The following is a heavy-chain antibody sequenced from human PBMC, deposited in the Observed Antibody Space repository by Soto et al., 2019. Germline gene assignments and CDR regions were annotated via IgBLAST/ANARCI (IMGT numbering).Heavy chain of an antibody. V-gene: IGHV3-30-3*01. J-gene: IGHJ5*02. Sequence: QVQLVESGGGVVQPGRSLRLSCAASGFTFSSYAMHWVRQAPGKGLEWVAVISYDGSNKYYADSVKGRFTISRDNSKNTLYLQMNSLRAEDTAVYYCARGYYYGSGSHGNWFDPWGQGTLVTVSS. CDR1: GFTFSSYA. CDR3: ARGYYYGSGSHGNWFDP. D-gene: IGHD3-10*01. CDR2: ISYDGSNK.